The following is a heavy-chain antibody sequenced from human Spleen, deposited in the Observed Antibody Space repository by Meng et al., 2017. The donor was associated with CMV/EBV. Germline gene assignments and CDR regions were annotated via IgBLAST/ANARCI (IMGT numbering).Heavy chain of an antibody. Sequence: GGSLRLSCAAPGFNFRSFALHWVRQAPGKGLEWVAIMSSDGSDTYYAVSVRGRFTISRDNSKNTLYLQMNSLRAEDTAVYYCARNYAGGTYGSYYYYGMDVWGQGTTVTVSS. J-gene: IGHJ6*02. CDR3: ARNYAGGTYGSYYYYGMDV. CDR2: MSSDGSDT. V-gene: IGHV3-30*04. CDR1: GFNFRSFA. D-gene: IGHD3-16*01.